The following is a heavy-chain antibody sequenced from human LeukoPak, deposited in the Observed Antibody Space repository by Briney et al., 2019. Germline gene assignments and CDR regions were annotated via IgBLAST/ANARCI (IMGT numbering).Heavy chain of an antibody. CDR1: GFTFSTFW. CDR2: INRDGSES. Sequence: GGSLRLSCAASGFTFSTFWMGWVRQTPGKGLECVANINRDGSESYYVDSVKGRFTISRDNAKNSLYLQMNGLRAEDTAVYYCAREVRLLTYWGQGTLVTVSS. V-gene: IGHV3-7*04. J-gene: IGHJ4*02. CDR3: AREVRLLTY. D-gene: IGHD2-21*01.